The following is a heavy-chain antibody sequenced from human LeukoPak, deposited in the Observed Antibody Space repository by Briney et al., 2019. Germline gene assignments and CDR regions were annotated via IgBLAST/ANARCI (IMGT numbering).Heavy chain of an antibody. V-gene: IGHV4-59*08. Sequence: SETLSLTCTVSGGSISGYYWTWIRQPPGKGLEWIGYVYYLGGTNYNPSLKSRVTISLDTSKNQFSLKLSSVTAADTAVYYCARRSYGSASPLRMDVWGQGTTVTVSS. J-gene: IGHJ6*02. CDR2: VYYLGGT. CDR1: GGSISGYY. D-gene: IGHD3-10*01. CDR3: ARRSYGSASPLRMDV.